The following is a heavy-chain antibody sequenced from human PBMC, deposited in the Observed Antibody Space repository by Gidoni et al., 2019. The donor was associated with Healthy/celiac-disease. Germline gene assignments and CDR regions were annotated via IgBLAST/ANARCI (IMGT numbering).Heavy chain of an antibody. Sequence: QVQLQQWGAGLLKPSETLSLTCAVYGGSFSGYYWSWIRQPPGKGLEWIGEINHSGSTNYNPSLKSRVTISVDTSKNQFSLKLSSVTAADTAVYYCARGQGEIVVVTAIPRGFDYWGQGTLVTVSS. CDR3: ARGQGEIVVVTAIPRGFDY. CDR2: INHSGST. D-gene: IGHD2-21*02. CDR1: GGSFSGYY. J-gene: IGHJ4*02. V-gene: IGHV4-34*01.